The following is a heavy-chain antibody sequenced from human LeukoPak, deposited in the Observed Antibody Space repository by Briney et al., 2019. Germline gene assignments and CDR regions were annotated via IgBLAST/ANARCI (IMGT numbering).Heavy chain of an antibody. D-gene: IGHD6-19*01. J-gene: IGHJ4*02. CDR2: INPNSGGT. Sequence: GASVKVSCKASGYTFTGSYMHWVRQAPGQGLEWMGRINPNSGGTNYAQKFQGRVTLTRDTSISTAYMELSRLGSDDSAIYYCARANNQYSTGWSFFDYWGPGNPGHRLL. V-gene: IGHV1-2*06. CDR1: GYTFTGSY. CDR3: ARANNQYSTGWSFFDY.